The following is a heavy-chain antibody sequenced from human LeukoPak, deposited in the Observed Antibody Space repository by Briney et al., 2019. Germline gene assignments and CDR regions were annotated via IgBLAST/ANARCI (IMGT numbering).Heavy chain of an antibody. V-gene: IGHV4-61*05. D-gene: IGHD1-7*01. J-gene: IGHJ4*02. CDR2: IYYSGST. Sequence: SETLSLTCTVSGGSISGSSYYWGWVRQPPGKGLEWIGYIYYSGSTNYNPSLKSRVTMSVDTSKNQFSLKLSSVTAADTAVYYCARDGSYYAGGITGTTYEAERWGQGTLVTVSS. CDR1: GGSISGSSYY. CDR3: ARDGSYYAGGITGTTYEAER.